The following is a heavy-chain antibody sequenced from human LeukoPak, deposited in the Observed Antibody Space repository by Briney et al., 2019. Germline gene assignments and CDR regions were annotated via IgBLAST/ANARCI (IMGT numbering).Heavy chain of an antibody. CDR2: IYYSGST. J-gene: IGHJ4*02. V-gene: IGHV4-31*03. D-gene: IGHD5-18*01. Sequence: PSETLSLTCTVSGGSISSGGYYWSWIRQHPGKGLEWIGYIYYSGSTYYNPSLKSRVTISVDTSKNQFSLKLSSVTAADTAVYYCARDVGGDTAMPRGMFDYWGQGTLVTVSS. CDR3: ARDVGGDTAMPRGMFDY. CDR1: GGSISSGGYY.